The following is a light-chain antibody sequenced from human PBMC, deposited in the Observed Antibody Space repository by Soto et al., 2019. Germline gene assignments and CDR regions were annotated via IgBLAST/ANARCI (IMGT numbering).Light chain of an antibody. Sequence: EIVLKKSPGTLSLYQGDRATLSCRASQSLSSNYLAWYQQYPGQAPRLLIFGASTRATGIPARFSGSGSGTEFTLTISSLQSEDFAVYYCQQDNNWPRTFCQVTKVDIK. J-gene: IGKJ1*01. V-gene: IGKV3-15*01. CDR3: QQDNNWPRT. CDR1: QSLSSNY. CDR2: GAS.